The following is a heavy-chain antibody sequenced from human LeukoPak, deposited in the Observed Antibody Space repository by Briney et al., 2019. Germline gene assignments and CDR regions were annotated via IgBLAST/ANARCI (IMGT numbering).Heavy chain of an antibody. D-gene: IGHD2-15*01. CDR3: GREKCSGGSCYSTVDY. J-gene: IGHJ4*02. V-gene: IGHV3-30*03. CDR2: ISDDGRNK. Sequence: GGSLRLSCAASGFTFSDAWMSWVRQAPGKGLEWVALISDDGRNKYYVDSVGRFTISRDNSKNTVYLQMNSLRVEDTAMYYCGREKCSGGSCYSTVDYWGQGTLVTVSS. CDR1: GFTFSDAW.